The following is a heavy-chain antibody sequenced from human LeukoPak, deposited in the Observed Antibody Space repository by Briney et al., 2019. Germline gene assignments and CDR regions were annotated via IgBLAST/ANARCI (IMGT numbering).Heavy chain of an antibody. Sequence: ASVKVSCKASGYTFTPFYMQWVRQAPGQGREGMGWINPNSGGTNYAQKLQGRVTLTRDTSNSTVSLELCRLTSADTAVYYCARAHLIDAAGYNWFDPWGQGTLVTVSS. CDR1: GYTFTPFY. J-gene: IGHJ5*02. V-gene: IGHV1-2*02. CDR3: ARAHLIDAAGYNWFDP. CDR2: INPNSGGT. D-gene: IGHD6-13*01.